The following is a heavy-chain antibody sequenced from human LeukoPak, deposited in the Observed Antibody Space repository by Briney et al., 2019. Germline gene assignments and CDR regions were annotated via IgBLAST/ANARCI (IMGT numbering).Heavy chain of an antibody. CDR2: ISSSGTTI. CDR1: GFTFSSYE. V-gene: IGHV3-48*03. J-gene: IGHJ6*02. Sequence: GGSLRLSCAASGFTFSSYEMNWVRQAPGKGLEWVSYISSSGTTIYYADSVKGRFTISRDNAKNSLYLQMNSLRAEDTAVYYCARHLENYFYYYGMDVWDQGTTVTVSS. CDR3: ARHLENYFYYYGMDV. D-gene: IGHD5-24*01.